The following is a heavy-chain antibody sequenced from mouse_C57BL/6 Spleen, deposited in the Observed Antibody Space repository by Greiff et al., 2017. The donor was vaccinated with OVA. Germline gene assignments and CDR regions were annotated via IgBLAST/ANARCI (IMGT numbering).Heavy chain of an antibody. CDR3: ARRGGSPWYFDV. D-gene: IGHD1-1*02. V-gene: IGHV3-6*01. J-gene: IGHJ1*03. CDR1: GYSITSGYY. CDR2: ISYDGSN. Sequence: VQLKESGPGLVKPSQSLSLTCSVTGYSITSGYYWNWIRQFPGNKLEWMGYISYDGSNNYNPSLKNRISITRDTSKNQFFLKLNSVTTEDTATYYCARRGGSPWYFDVWGTGTTVTVSS.